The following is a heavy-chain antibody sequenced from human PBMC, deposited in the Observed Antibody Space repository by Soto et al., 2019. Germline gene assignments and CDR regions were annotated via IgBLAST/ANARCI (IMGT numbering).Heavy chain of an antibody. CDR1: GFTFSSYS. CDR3: ARVGGGYQLLHAFDI. J-gene: IGHJ3*02. V-gene: IGHV3-21*01. Sequence: PGGSLRLSCAASGFTFSSYSMNWVRQAPGKGLEWVSSISSSSSYIYYADSVKGRFTISRDNAKNSLYLQMNSLRAEDTAVYYCARVGGGYQLLHAFDIWGQGTMVTVSS. D-gene: IGHD2-2*01. CDR2: ISSSSSYI.